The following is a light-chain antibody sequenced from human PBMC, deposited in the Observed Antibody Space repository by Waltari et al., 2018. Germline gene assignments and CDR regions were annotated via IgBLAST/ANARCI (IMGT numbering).Light chain of an antibody. J-gene: IGKJ2*01. Sequence: EVVLTPSPVTLSVSPGERATLSCRASRNVGTSLAWYQQKPGQAPRLLIYATSTRATGFPARFSGSGSGTEFTLTISSLQSEDFGVYYCQQYNYWPPAYTFGQGTKLEIK. CDR3: QQYNYWPPAYT. V-gene: IGKV3-15*01. CDR1: RNVGTS. CDR2: ATS.